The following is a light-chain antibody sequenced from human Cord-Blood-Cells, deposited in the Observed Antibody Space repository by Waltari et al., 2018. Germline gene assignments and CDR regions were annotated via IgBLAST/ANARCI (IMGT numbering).Light chain of an antibody. CDR1: QSISSY. CDR3: QQSYSTPIT. CDR2: AAS. V-gene: IGKV1-39*01. J-gene: IGKJ5*01. Sequence: DIQMTQSPSSLSASVGDGVTITCRASQSISSYLNWYQQKPWKAPKLLIYAASSLQSGVPSRFSGSGSGTDFTLTISSLQPEDFATYYCQQSYSTPITFGQGTRLEIK.